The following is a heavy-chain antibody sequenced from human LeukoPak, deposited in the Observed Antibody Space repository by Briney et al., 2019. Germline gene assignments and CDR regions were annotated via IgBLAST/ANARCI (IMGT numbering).Heavy chain of an antibody. J-gene: IGHJ4*02. CDR2: INHSGST. Sequence: SETLSLTCTVSGGSISSYYWSWIRQPPGKGLEWIGEINHSGSTNYNPSLKSRVTISVDTSKNQFSLKVSSVTAADTAVYYCARLLIGDYVDYWGQGTLVTVSS. CDR1: GGSISSYY. D-gene: IGHD2-21*02. V-gene: IGHV4-34*01. CDR3: ARLLIGDYVDY.